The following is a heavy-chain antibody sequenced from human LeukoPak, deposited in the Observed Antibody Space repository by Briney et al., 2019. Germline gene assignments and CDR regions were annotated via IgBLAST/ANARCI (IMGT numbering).Heavy chain of an antibody. D-gene: IGHD1-14*01. CDR1: GFTFGTYS. J-gene: IGHJ3*02. CDR2: ISSISSHI. CDR3: ARTTSAFDI. V-gene: IGHV3-21*01. Sequence: PGGSLRLSCAASGFTFGTYSMNWVRQAPGKGLEWVSSISSISSHIYYADSVKGRFAISRDNAKNSLYLQMNSLRAEDTAVYYCARTTSAFDIWGQGTMVTVSS.